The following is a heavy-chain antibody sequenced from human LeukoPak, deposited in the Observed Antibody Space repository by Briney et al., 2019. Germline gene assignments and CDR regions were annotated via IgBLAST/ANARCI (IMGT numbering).Heavy chain of an antibody. V-gene: IGHV4-4*02. J-gene: IGHJ1*01. CDR3: AGKVAATYYQE. CDR2: IYYSGRT. Sequence: PSEILSLTCAVSSGSISSDNGWTWVRQPPGKGLEWIGEIYYSGRTNYNPSLQSRLTISVDKSNNQFSLSLRSVTAADTAVYYCAGKVAATYYQEWGQGTLVTVSS. CDR1: SGSISSDNG. D-gene: IGHD1-26*01.